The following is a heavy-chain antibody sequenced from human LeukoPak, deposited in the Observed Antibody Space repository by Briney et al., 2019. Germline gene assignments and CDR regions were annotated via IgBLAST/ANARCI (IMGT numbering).Heavy chain of an antibody. CDR1: GLTFSTYA. J-gene: IGHJ3*02. D-gene: IGHD3-22*01. V-gene: IGHV3-23*01. CDR3: AKDKRITILAVVSDAFDI. Sequence: QPGGSLRLSCVASGLTFSTYAMSWVRQAPGKGLEWVSGISGSGGIAYYADSVKGRFTISRDNSKNTLYLQMNSLRAEDTALYYCAKDKRITILAVVSDAFDIWGQGTMVTVSS. CDR2: ISGSGGIA.